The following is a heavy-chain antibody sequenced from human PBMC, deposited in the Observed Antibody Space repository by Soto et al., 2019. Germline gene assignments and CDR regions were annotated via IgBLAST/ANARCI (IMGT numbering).Heavy chain of an antibody. D-gene: IGHD6-19*01. J-gene: IGHJ5*02. CDR1: GGSINSISYF. Sequence: PSETLSLTCSVSGGSINSISYFWGWVRQPPGKGLELIGSIYYSGRTYYNPSLMSRVTISVDTSKRQFSLKLSSVTAADTAVFYCARHYSSGSRNWFDXWGQGTLVTVSX. CDR2: IYYSGRT. V-gene: IGHV4-39*01. CDR3: ARHYSSGSRNWFDX.